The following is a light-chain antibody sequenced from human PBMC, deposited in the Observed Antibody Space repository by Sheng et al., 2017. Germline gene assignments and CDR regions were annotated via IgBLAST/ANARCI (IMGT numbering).Light chain of an antibody. J-gene: IGKJ1*01. CDR1: QGISSA. Sequence: AIQLTQSPSSLSASVGDRVTITCRASQGISSALAWYLQTPGKPPKLLIYDAYVLQSGVPSRFSGSGSGTDFTLTISSLQPEDFATYYCQQFNTSPHTFGQGTKVEIK. CDR2: DAY. CDR3: QQFNTSPHT. V-gene: IGKV1-13*02.